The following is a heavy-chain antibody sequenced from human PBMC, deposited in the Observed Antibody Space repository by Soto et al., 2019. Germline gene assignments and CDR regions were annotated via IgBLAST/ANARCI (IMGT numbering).Heavy chain of an antibody. Sequence: QVQLVQSGAEVKKPGASVKVSCKASGYTFTNFGISWVRQAHGQGLEWMGWISAYNCNTNYAQNLEGTVTMTTYTPTSTAHMEAWSLRSAATAVYYCARGGTPIDYWCQGTLGTVSS. V-gene: IGHV1-18*01. CDR3: ARGGTPIDY. D-gene: IGHD3-16*01. J-gene: IGHJ4*02. CDR1: GYTFTNFG. CDR2: ISAYNCNT.